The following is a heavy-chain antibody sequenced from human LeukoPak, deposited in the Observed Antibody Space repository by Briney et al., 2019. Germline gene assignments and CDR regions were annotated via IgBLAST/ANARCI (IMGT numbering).Heavy chain of an antibody. D-gene: IGHD6-19*01. CDR1: GDSVSNSGYY. CDR3: ARHPSMRSGWSY. CDR2: IHYSGST. V-gene: IGHV4-39*01. Sequence: SETLALTRDIAGDSVSNSGYYRGLVRQPPGKGLEFIGSIHYSGSTYYNPSLKSRVTMFVATSKNQFSLKLNSVTAADTAINYCARHPSMRSGWSYWGQGTLVTVSS. J-gene: IGHJ4*02.